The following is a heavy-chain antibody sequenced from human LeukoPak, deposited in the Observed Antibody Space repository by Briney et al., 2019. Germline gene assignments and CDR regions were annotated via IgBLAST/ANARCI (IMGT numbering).Heavy chain of an antibody. CDR1: GFTFSTYN. J-gene: IGHJ4*02. Sequence: GGSLRLSCAGSGFTFSTYNMNWVRQAPGKGLEWVSYISSSGSTKYYADSVKGRFTIFRDNAHNSLYLQMNSLRDEDTAVYYCARGVTGYPYWGPGTLVTVSS. V-gene: IGHV3-48*02. CDR2: ISSSGSTK. CDR3: ARGVTGYPY. D-gene: IGHD5-12*01.